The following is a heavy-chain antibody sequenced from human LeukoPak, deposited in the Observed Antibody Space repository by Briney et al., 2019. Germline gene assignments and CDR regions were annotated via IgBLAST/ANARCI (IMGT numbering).Heavy chain of an antibody. CDR3: AREGAPYGYNSYCFDY. CDR2: IYTSGST. V-gene: IGHV4-61*02. D-gene: IGHD5-24*01. Sequence: PSETLSLTCTVSGGSISSGSYYWSWIRQPAGKGLEWIGRIYTSGSTNYNPSLKSRVTISVDTSKNQFSLKLSSVTAADTAVYYCAREGAPYGYNSYCFDYWGQGTLVTVSS. CDR1: GGSISSGSYY. J-gene: IGHJ4*02.